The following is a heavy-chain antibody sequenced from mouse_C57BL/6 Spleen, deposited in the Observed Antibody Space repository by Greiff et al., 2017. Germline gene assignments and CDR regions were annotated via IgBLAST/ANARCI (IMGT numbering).Heavy chain of an antibody. V-gene: IGHV1-80*01. D-gene: IGHD4-1*01. CDR1: GYAFTSYW. CDR2: IYPGDGAT. Sequence: QVQLQQSGPELVKPGASVKISCKASGYAFTSYWMNWVKQRPGKGLEWIGQIYPGDGATNYNGMFTGKATRIAEKTSSTDDRQLSSVPSEDSAVYFCARCGLTGYYFDYWGKGTTLTVSS. J-gene: IGHJ2*01. CDR3: ARCGLTGYYFDY.